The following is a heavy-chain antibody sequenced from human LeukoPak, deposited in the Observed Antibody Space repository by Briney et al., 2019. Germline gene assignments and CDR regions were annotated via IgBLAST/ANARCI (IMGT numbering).Heavy chain of an antibody. D-gene: IGHD1-7*01. CDR2: ISAGGSDT. J-gene: IGHJ4*02. CDR3: AKGGNSAPLDY. CDR1: GFTFSNSA. Sequence: GGSLRLSCAASGFTFSNSATTWVRQAPGKGLEWVSAISAGGSDTIYTDSVKDRFTISRDNSKNTLYLQMNSLRAEDTAVYYCAKGGNSAPLDYWGQGTLVTVSS. V-gene: IGHV3-23*01.